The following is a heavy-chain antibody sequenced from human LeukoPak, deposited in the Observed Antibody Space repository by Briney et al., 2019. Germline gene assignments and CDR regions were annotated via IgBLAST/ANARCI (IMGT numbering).Heavy chain of an antibody. CDR2: INPNSGGT. J-gene: IGHJ5*02. CDR1: GYTLTAYY. D-gene: IGHD2-15*01. CDR3: ARGYCSGGTCYLVENWLDP. V-gene: IGHV1-2*06. Sequence: GASVKVSCKASGYTLTAYYIYWVRQAPGQGLEWMGRINPNSGGTDYAQNFQGRVTMTRDTSINTAYMELSRLRSDDTAVYYCARGYCSGGTCYLVENWLDPWGQGTLVIVSS.